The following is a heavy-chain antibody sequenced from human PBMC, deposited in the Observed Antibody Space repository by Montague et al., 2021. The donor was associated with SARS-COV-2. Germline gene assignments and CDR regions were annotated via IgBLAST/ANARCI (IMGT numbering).Heavy chain of an antibody. Sequence: SDTLSLTCTVSGGSISSSSYYWGWIRQPPGKGLEWIGSIFYSGNTYYSPSLKSRFTISVDTSKNQFSLKLSSVTAADTAVYYCAGRVLVTAAIGPLYFDLWGRGTLVTVSS. D-gene: IGHD2-2*02. J-gene: IGHJ2*01. V-gene: IGHV4-39*01. CDR1: GGSISSSSYY. CDR2: IFYSGNT. CDR3: AGRVLVTAAIGPLYFDL.